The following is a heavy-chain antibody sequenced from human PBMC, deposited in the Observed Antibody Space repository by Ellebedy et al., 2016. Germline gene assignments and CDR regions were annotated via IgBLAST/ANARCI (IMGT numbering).Heavy chain of an antibody. Sequence: GESLKISXVASGVTFTNYAMHWVRQAPGKGLEWVASVSYDGNYKYYPDSVKGRFTVSRANSKNTLYLEMNSLSSDDTAVYYCARDSTVGGGSPNADRYFEYWGQGTLVTVSP. CDR3: ARDSTVGGGSPNADRYFEY. CDR2: VSYDGNYK. V-gene: IGHV3-30-3*01. J-gene: IGHJ4*02. CDR1: GVTFTNYA. D-gene: IGHD1-26*01.